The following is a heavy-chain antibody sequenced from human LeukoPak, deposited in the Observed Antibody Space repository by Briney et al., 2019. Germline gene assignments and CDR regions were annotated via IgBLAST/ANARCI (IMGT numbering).Heavy chain of an antibody. CDR2: ISYDGSNK. Sequence: GGSVRLPCAASGFTFSSYGMHWVRQAPGKGLEWVAVISYDGSNKYYADSVKGRFTISRDNSKNTLYLQMNSLRAEDTAVYYCVFEGRADAFDIWGQGTLVTVSS. J-gene: IGHJ3*02. V-gene: IGHV3-30*03. CDR3: VFEGRADAFDI. CDR1: GFTFSSYG. D-gene: IGHD3-10*01.